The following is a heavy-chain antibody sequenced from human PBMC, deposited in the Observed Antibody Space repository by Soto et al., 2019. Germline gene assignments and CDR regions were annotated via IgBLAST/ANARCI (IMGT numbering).Heavy chain of an antibody. Sequence: SETLSLTCTVSGGSISSSSYYWGWISKPPGKGLEWIGSIYYSGSTYYNPSLKSRVTISVDTSKNQFSLKLSSVTAADTAVYYCARQSGDGYYGSGSWFYGVALDYWGQGTLVT. CDR1: GGSISSSSYY. CDR2: IYYSGST. J-gene: IGHJ4*02. CDR3: ARQSGDGYYGSGSWFYGVALDY. D-gene: IGHD3-10*01. V-gene: IGHV4-39*01.